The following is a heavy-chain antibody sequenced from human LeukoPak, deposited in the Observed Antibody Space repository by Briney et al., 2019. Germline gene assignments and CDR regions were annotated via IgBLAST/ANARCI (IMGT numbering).Heavy chain of an antibody. CDR1: GFTFSSYA. J-gene: IGHJ4*02. Sequence: GRSLRLSCAASGFTFSSYAMHWVRQAPGKGLEWVAVISYDGSNKYYADSVKGRFTISRDNSKNTLYLQMNSLRAEDTAVYYCARDGSEVLMVYVFDYWGQGTLATVSS. D-gene: IGHD2-8*01. CDR2: ISYDGSNK. CDR3: ARDGSEVLMVYVFDY. V-gene: IGHV3-30-3*01.